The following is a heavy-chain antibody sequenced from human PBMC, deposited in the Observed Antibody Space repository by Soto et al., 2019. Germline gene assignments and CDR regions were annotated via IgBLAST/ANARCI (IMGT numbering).Heavy chain of an antibody. J-gene: IGHJ4*02. CDR2: IIPMFGTG. CDR1: GGTFSSYG. D-gene: IGHD2-21*01. V-gene: IGHV1-69*13. CDR3: ARPPAGGGGSVPVISLGGGFDF. Sequence: SVKVSCKASGGTFSSYGISWVRQAPGQGLEWMGGIIPMFGTGNAAQKFQDRLTITADESTSTVYMELSSLTSEDTGVFYCARPPAGGGGSVPVISLGGGFDFWGQGTQVTVSS.